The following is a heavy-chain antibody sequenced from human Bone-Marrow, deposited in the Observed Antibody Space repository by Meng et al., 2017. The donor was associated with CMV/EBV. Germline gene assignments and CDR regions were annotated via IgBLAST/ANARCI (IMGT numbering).Heavy chain of an antibody. Sequence: SETLSLTCTVSGGSISSSSYYWGWIRQPPGKGLEWIGSIYYSGSTYYNPSLKSQVTISVDTSKNQFSLKLSSVTAADTAVYYCARAGYCSSTSCYSSYYYYGMDVWGQGTTVTVSS. CDR2: IYYSGST. J-gene: IGHJ6*02. D-gene: IGHD2-2*02. CDR1: GGSISSSSYY. CDR3: ARAGYCSSTSCYSSYYYYGMDV. V-gene: IGHV4-39*07.